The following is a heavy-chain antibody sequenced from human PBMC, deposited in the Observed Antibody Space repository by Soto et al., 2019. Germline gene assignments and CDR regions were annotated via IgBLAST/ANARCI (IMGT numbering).Heavy chain of an antibody. Sequence: GGSLRLSCAASGFTFSSYGMHWVRQAPGKGLEWVAVISYDGSNKYYADSVKGRFTISRDNSKNTLYLQMNSLRAEDTAVYYCAKDQVGSSSSLPYYYYYGMDVWGQGTTVTVSS. D-gene: IGHD6-6*01. CDR2: ISYDGSNK. CDR1: GFTFSSYG. V-gene: IGHV3-30*18. J-gene: IGHJ6*02. CDR3: AKDQVGSSSSLPYYYYYGMDV.